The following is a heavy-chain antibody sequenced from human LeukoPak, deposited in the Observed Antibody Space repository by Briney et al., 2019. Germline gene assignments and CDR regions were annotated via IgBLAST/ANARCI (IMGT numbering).Heavy chain of an antibody. D-gene: IGHD1-26*01. CDR2: ISGSGGST. V-gene: IGHV3-23*01. CDR1: GFTFSSYV. CDR3: ARGPAANSGNYYAGDD. J-gene: IGHJ1*01. Sequence: GGSLRLSCAASGFTFSSYVMSWVRQAPGKGLEWVSDISGSGGSTYYADSVKGRFTISRDNSKNTLYLQMNSLRAEDSAAYYCARGPAANSGNYYAGDDWGQGTLVTVSS.